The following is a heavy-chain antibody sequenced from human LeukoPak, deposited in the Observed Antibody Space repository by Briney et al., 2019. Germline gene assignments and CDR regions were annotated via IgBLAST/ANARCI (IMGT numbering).Heavy chain of an antibody. J-gene: IGHJ4*02. V-gene: IGHV3-23*01. CDR3: AKDLGSRLGEKDY. D-gene: IGHD3-16*01. Sequence: GSLRLSCAASGFTFSSYGMSWVRQAPGKGLEWVSAISGSGGSTYYADSVKGRFTISRDNSKNTLYLQMNSLRAEDTAVYYCAKDLGSRLGEKDYWGQGTLVTVSS. CDR2: ISGSGGST. CDR1: GFTFSSYG.